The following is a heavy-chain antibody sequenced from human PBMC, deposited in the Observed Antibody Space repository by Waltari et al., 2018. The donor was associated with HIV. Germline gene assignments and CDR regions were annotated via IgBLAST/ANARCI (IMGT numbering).Heavy chain of an antibody. V-gene: IGHV4-39*01. CDR2: IYYSGST. Sequence: QLQLQESGPGLVKPSETLSLTCTVSGGSISSSSYYWGWIRQPPGKGLEWFGSIYYSGSTYSNPSLKSRVTISVDTSKNQFSLKLSSVTAADTAVYYCARPGGYYGSGSYYSNWFDAWGQGTLFTVSS. CDR3: ARPGGYYGSGSYYSNWFDA. D-gene: IGHD3-10*01. J-gene: IGHJ5*02. CDR1: GGSISSSSYY.